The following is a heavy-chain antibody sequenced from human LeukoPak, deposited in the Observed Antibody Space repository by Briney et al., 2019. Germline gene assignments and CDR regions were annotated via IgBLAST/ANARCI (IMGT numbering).Heavy chain of an antibody. CDR1: GYTFTGYY. D-gene: IGHD6-13*01. V-gene: IGHV1-2*04. J-gene: IGHJ5*02. CDR2: INPNSGGT. CDR3: ARGGQQLVQYWFDP. Sequence: ASVTVSFMASGYTFTGYYMHWVRQAPGQGLEWMGWINPNSGGTNYAQKFQGWVTMTRDTSISTAYMELSRLRSDDTAVYYCARGGQQLVQYWFDPWGQGTLVTVSS.